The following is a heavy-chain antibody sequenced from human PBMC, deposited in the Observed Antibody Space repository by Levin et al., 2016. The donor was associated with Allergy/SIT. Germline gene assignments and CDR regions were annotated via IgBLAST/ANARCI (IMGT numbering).Heavy chain of an antibody. CDR3: ARKNDFSAPYYGMDV. V-gene: IGHV1-69*13. CDR2: IIPIFGTA. CDR1: GYTFTGYY. D-gene: IGHD3-3*01. J-gene: IGHJ6*02. Sequence: SVKVSCKASGYTFTGYYMHWVRQAPGQGLEWMGGIIPIFGTANYAQKFQGRVTITADESTSTAYMELSSLRSEDTAVYYCARKNDFSAPYYGMDVWGQGTTVTVSS.